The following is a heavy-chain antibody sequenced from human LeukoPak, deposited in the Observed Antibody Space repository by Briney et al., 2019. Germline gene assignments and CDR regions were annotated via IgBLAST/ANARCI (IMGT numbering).Heavy chain of an antibody. J-gene: IGHJ4*02. V-gene: IGHV4-59*02. CDR3: ARGGAPRSPELDY. CDR2: ICNSASA. D-gene: IGHD3-10*01. CDR1: AGSVSGHC. Sequence: SETLSLTCAVSAGSVSGHCWSWIRQSPGKGLEWIGYICNSASANYNPSLESRVAMSIDMSENRFSLNVTSATTADTAVYYCARGGAPRSPELDYWGQGILVTVSS.